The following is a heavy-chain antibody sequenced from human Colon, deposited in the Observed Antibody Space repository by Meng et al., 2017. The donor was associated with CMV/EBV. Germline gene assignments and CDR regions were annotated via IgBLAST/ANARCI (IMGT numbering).Heavy chain of an antibody. V-gene: IGHV6-1*01. D-gene: IGHD6-19*01. CDR1: DSVSSNSVG. CDR2: TYYRSRWLH. Sequence: DSVSSNSVGWNWIRQSPSRGLEWLGRTYYRSRWLHDYALSVKSRIIINADTSENQFSLHLSSVTPEDTAVYYCARRHTSGWYYFDSWGQGTLVTVSS. J-gene: IGHJ4*02. CDR3: ARRHTSGWYYFDS.